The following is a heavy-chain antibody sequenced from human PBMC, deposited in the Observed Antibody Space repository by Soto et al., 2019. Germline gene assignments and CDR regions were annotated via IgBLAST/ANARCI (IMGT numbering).Heavy chain of an antibody. J-gene: IGHJ6*02. V-gene: IGHV4-39*01. D-gene: IGHD4-17*01. CDR2: IYYSGST. CDR1: GGSISSSSYY. Sequence: SETLSLTCTVSGGSISSSSYYWGWIRQPPGKGLEWIGSIYYSGSTYYNPSLKSRVTISVDTSKNQFSLKLSSVTAADTAVYYCATITTVTIQDNYYYYYGMDVWGQGTTVTVSS. CDR3: ATITTVTIQDNYYYYYGMDV.